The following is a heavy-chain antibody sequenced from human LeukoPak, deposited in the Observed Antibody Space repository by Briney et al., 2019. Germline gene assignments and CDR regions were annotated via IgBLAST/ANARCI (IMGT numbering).Heavy chain of an antibody. D-gene: IGHD2-15*01. V-gene: IGHV3-23*01. Sequence: GGSLRLSCAASGCTFSDDAMSWVGHAPAKGLEWVSSINGNGGGSYYIDSVKGPFTVARDKSEHHLYMHMHTLRTPETAVYVCVKGRAADRVRCNYWGQGTLVTVFS. J-gene: IGHJ4*02. CDR1: GCTFSDDA. CDR2: INGNGGGS. CDR3: VKGRAADRVRCNY.